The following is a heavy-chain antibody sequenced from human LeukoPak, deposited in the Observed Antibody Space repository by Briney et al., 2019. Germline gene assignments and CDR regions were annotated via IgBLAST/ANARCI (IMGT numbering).Heavy chain of an antibody. Sequence: GRPLRLSCAASGFTFDDYAMPWVRQAPGKGLEWVSGIGWNSGGIVYADSVKGRFTISRDNAKNSLYLQMNSLGAEDTALYYCVKVTAAGFVDHWGQGTLVTVSS. CDR3: VKVTAAGFVDH. CDR2: IGWNSGGI. D-gene: IGHD6-13*01. J-gene: IGHJ4*02. V-gene: IGHV3-9*01. CDR1: GFTFDDYA.